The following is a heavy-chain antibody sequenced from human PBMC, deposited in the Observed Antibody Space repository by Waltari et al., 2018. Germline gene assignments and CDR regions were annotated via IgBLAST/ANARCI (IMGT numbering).Heavy chain of an antibody. CDR2: INHSGST. CDR1: GGSFSGYY. D-gene: IGHD6-19*01. CDR3: AKKGLLRAFDI. V-gene: IGHV4-34*01. J-gene: IGHJ3*02. Sequence: QVQLQQWGAGLLKPSETLSLTCAVYGGSFSGYYWSWIRQPPGKGLEWIGEINHSGSTNYHPSLKSRVTISVDTSKNQFSLKLSSVTAADTAVYYCAKKGLLRAFDIWGQGTMVTVSS.